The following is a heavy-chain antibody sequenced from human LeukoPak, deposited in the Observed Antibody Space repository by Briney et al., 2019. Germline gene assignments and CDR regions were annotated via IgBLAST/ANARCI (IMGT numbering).Heavy chain of an antibody. CDR2: MYNSGST. CDR1: GGSISGSY. Sequence: PSETLSLTCTVSGGSISGSYWSWIRQPPGKGLEWIAYMYNSGSTNHNPSLKSRVTISINTSKNQFSLKAISLSAAGTAIYYCARGIESYGDNGYWGQGILVTVSS. CDR3: ARGIESYGDNGY. D-gene: IGHD4-17*01. J-gene: IGHJ4*02. V-gene: IGHV4-59*01.